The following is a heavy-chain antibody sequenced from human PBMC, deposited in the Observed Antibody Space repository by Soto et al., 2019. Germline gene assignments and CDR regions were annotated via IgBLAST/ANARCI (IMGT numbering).Heavy chain of an antibody. V-gene: IGHV4-59*01. Sequence: SLTCTVSGASITTYYWSWIRQPPGKGLEWIGYISYSGSTDYNPSLKGRVTISFDASKNQISLQVRSATAADAAVYYCARDLKEYCSDGKCNWFDPWGQGTLVTVSS. J-gene: IGHJ5*02. D-gene: IGHD2-15*01. CDR3: ARDLKEYCSDGKCNWFDP. CDR1: GASITTYY. CDR2: ISYSGST.